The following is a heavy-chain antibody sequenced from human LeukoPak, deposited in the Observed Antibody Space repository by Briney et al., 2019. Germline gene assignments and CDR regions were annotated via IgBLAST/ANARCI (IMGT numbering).Heavy chain of an antibody. CDR3: AAGGRDGYKHYYYYMDV. CDR1: GFTFDDYA. Sequence: GGSLRLSCAASGFTFDDYAMHWVRQAPGKGLEWVSGISWNSGSIGYADSVKGRFTISRDNAKNSLYLQMNSLRAEDTASYYCAAGGRDGYKHYYYYMDVWGKGTTVTISS. D-gene: IGHD5-24*01. V-gene: IGHV3-9*01. CDR2: ISWNSGSI. J-gene: IGHJ6*03.